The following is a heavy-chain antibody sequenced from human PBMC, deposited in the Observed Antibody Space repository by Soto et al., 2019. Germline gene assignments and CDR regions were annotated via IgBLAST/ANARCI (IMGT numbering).Heavy chain of an antibody. V-gene: IGHV3-9*01. Sequence: EVQLVESGGGLVQPGRSLRLSCAASGFTFDDYAMHWVRQSPEKGLEWVSGISWNSGSIDYADSVKGRFTISRDNAKNSLYFQMNSLRAEDTALYYCAKDFGYCSGFSCLLDAFDIWGQGKMVTVSS. CDR2: ISWNSGSI. CDR3: AKDFGYCSGFSCLLDAFDI. D-gene: IGHD2-15*01. J-gene: IGHJ3*02. CDR1: GFTFDDYA.